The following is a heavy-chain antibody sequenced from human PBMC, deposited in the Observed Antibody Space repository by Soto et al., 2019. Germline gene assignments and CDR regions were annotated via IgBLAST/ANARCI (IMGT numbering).Heavy chain of an antibody. J-gene: IGHJ4*02. CDR3: ARGHSPALDY. Sequence: EVQLVESGGGLVQPGGSLRLSCAASGFTLNSYWMHWVRQTPGKGLVWVSYIYSDGSGTNYADSVKGRFTISRDNGKNTVYLQVNSLRVDDTAVYYCARGHSPALDYWGQGTLVTVSS. D-gene: IGHD5-18*01. CDR1: GFTLNSYW. V-gene: IGHV3-74*01. CDR2: IYSDGSGT.